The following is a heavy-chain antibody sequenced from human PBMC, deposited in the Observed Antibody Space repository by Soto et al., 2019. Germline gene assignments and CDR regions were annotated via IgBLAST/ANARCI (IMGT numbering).Heavy chain of an antibody. J-gene: IGHJ4*02. Sequence: GGSLRLSCAASGFTFSSYGMHWVRQAPGKGLEWVAVISYDGSNKYYADSVKGRFTISRDNSKNTLYLQMNSLRAEDTAVYYCAKGSTYYYDSSGYLWGQGTLVTVSS. V-gene: IGHV3-30*18. CDR1: GFTFSSYG. CDR2: ISYDGSNK. D-gene: IGHD3-22*01. CDR3: AKGSTYYYDSSGYL.